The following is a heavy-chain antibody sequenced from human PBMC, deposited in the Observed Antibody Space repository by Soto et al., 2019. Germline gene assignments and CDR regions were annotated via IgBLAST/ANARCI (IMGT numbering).Heavy chain of an antibody. CDR1: GGTFNTYT. J-gene: IGHJ3*01. CDR2: IIPMLPVT. V-gene: IGHV1-69*02. Sequence: QVHLIQSGAEVKKPGASVKVSCKASGGTFNTYTLFWVRQSPGHGLEWMGRIIPMLPVTNSAQKFQGRLTLTEHKATGTAFMDLTSLTSDDTAVYYCSIGSWSAETFDVWGQGTIVTVSS. CDR3: SIGSWSAETFDV. D-gene: IGHD2-2*01.